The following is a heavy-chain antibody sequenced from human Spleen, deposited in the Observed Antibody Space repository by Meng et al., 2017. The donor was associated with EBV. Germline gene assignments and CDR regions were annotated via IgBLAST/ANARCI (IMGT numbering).Heavy chain of an antibody. V-gene: IGHV4-30-4*01. Sequence: VRLDGPGPVQVNLLQTLSRTCAVSGNSISSGGYYWSWIRQPPGEGLEWIGYIYHSGNTYYNPSLESRATISVDTSRNQFSLNLNSVTAADTAVYYCARDISPSGKGGSDPWGQGTLVTVSS. CDR3: ARDISPSGKGGSDP. D-gene: IGHD5-12*01. CDR2: IYHSGNT. CDR1: GNSISSGGYY. J-gene: IGHJ5*02.